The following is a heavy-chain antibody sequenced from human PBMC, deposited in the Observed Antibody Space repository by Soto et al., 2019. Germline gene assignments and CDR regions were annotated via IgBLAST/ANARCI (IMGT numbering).Heavy chain of an antibody. CDR2: ISGSGGST. CDR3: AKDGGIVATWFLGYYFDY. D-gene: IGHD5-12*01. CDR1: GFTFSSYA. Sequence: PGGSLRLSCAASGFTFSSYAMSWVRQAPGKGLEWVLAISGSGGSTYYADSVKGRFTISRDNSKNTLYLQMNSLRAEDTAVYYCAKDGGIVATWFLGYYFDYWGQGTLVTVSS. J-gene: IGHJ4*02. V-gene: IGHV3-23*01.